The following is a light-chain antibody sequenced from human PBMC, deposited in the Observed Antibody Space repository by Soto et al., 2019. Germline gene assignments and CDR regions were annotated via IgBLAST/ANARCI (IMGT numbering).Light chain of an antibody. CDR2: EGS. J-gene: IGLJ2*01. CDR3: CSYAGSSTVV. V-gene: IGLV2-23*01. CDR1: SSDVGSYNL. Sequence: QSALTQPASVSGSPGQSITISCTGTSSDVGSYNLVSWYQQHPGKAPKLMIYEGSKRPSGVSNRFSGSKSGNPASLTISGLKAEDEADYYCCSYAGSSTVVFGGGTKVTVL.